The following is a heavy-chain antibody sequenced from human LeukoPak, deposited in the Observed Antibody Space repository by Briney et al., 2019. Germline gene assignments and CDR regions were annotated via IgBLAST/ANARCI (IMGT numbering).Heavy chain of an antibody. CDR1: GGTFSSYA. V-gene: IGHV1-69*05. J-gene: IGHJ4*02. CDR3: ARGSKAAAARFDY. CDR2: IIPIFGTA. Sequence: GSSVKVSCKASGGTFSSYAISWVRQAPGQGLEWMGGIIPIFGTANYAQKFQGRVTITTDESTSTAYMELSSLRSEDTAVHYCARGSKAAAARFDYWGQGTLVTVSS. D-gene: IGHD6-13*01.